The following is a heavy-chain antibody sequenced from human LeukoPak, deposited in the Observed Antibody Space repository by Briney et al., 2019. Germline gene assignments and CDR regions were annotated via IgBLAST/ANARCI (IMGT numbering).Heavy chain of an antibody. Sequence: PSETLSLTCTVSGGSNSSYYWSWIRQPAGKGLEWIGRIYTSGSTNYNPSLKSRVTMSLDTSKSQFSLKLSSVTAADTAVYYCAVDTALIRGLDYWGQGTLVTVSS. J-gene: IGHJ4*02. CDR1: GGSNSSYY. V-gene: IGHV4-4*07. CDR3: AVDTALIRGLDY. CDR2: IYTSGST. D-gene: IGHD5-18*01.